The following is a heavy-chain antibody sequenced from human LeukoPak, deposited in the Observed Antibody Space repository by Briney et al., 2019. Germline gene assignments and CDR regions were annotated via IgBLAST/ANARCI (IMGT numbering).Heavy chain of an antibody. J-gene: IGHJ4*02. D-gene: IGHD6-19*01. CDR2: ITASGGTT. CDR1: GFTFSTSA. CDR3: AKDPFTVEIGGWYTPTLTDY. Sequence: PGGSLRLSCAASGFTFSTSAMSWVRQSPGKGLVWVSSITASGGTTLYADSVKGRFTISRDNSKNTLFLQMNSLKVEDTALYYCAKDPFTVEIGGWYTPTLTDYWGQGTLVTVSS. V-gene: IGHV3-23*01.